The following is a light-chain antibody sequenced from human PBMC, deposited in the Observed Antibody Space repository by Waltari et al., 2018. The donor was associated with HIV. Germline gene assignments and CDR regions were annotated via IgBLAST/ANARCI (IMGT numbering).Light chain of an antibody. Sequence: QSALTQPRSVSGSPGQSVTISCTGSSSDVGGYKYVSWYEQHPGKAPKLMIYDVSKRPSWVPYRFSGSKSGNTASLTISGLQAEDEADYYCCSYAGSYSYVFGTGTKVTVL. V-gene: IGLV2-11*01. CDR3: CSYAGSYSYV. CDR2: DVS. J-gene: IGLJ1*01. CDR1: SSDVGGYKY.